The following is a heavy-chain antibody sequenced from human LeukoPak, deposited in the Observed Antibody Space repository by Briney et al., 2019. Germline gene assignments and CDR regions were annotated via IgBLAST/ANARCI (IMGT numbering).Heavy chain of an antibody. D-gene: IGHD3-3*01. CDR3: AGSHYDFWSGYVPNYYYYGMDV. CDR1: GGSFSGYY. J-gene: IGHJ6*02. CDR2: IYYSGST. V-gene: IGHV4-31*11. Sequence: SETLSLTCAVYGGSFSGYYWSWIRQHPGKGLEWIGYIYYSGSTYYNPSLKSRVTISVDTSKNQFSLKLSSVTAADTAVYYCAGSHYDFWSGYVPNYYYYGMDVWGQGTTVTVSS.